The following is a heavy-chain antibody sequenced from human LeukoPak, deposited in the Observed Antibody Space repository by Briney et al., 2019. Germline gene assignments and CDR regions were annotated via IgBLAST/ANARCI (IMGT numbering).Heavy chain of an antibody. CDR3: ARERVRNHYYYGMDV. Sequence: ASVKVSCKASGYTFTGYYMHWVRQAPGQGLEWMGWINPNSGGTNYAQKFQGRVTMTRDTSISTAYMELSRPRSDDTAVYYCARERVRNHYYYGMDVWGQGTTVTVSS. CDR1: GYTFTGYY. J-gene: IGHJ6*02. CDR2: INPNSGGT. V-gene: IGHV1-2*02. D-gene: IGHD1-14*01.